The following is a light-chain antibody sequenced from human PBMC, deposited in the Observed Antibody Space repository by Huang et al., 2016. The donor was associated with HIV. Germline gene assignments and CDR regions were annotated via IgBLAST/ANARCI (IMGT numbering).Light chain of an antibody. V-gene: IGKV1-5*03. CDR3: QQYDCYLT. CDR2: DAF. J-gene: IGKJ4*01. CDR1: PSVSKW. Sequence: DIQMTQSPSTLSASVGDRVTITCRASPSVSKWVAWYQEKSGKVPKMLIYDAFVLQSDVPSRCSGGGFGTEFTSTIISLQPDDFATYFCQQYDCYLTFGGGTKVEVK.